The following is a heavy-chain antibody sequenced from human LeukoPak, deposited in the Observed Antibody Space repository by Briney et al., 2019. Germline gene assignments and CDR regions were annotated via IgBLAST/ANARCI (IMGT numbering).Heavy chain of an antibody. CDR1: GFTFTTYW. J-gene: IGHJ3*02. V-gene: IGHV5-51*01. Sequence: GESLKISCKVSGFTFTTYWIGRVRQMPGKGLESMGIIYPGDSDTTYSPSFQGQDTFPADKSISTAYLQWNSLKASDTAMYFCARRSAVTQVDAFDIWGQGSMVTVSS. D-gene: IGHD4-17*01. CDR2: IYPGDSDT. CDR3: ARRSAVTQVDAFDI.